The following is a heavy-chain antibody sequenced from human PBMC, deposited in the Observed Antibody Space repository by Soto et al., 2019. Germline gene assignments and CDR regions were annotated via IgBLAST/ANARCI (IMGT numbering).Heavy chain of an antibody. CDR1: GFTVSDYY. J-gene: IGHJ4*02. CDR2: ISSSTSHT. V-gene: IGHV3-11*05. CDR3: ARGRGAAADYFDF. Sequence: QVQLVESGGGLVKPGGSLRLSCAVSGFTVSDYYMTWIRQAPGKGLEWVSYISSSTSHTNYADSVKGRFTISRDNAKNSLFLQMNSLRAEDTAVYYCARGRGAAADYFDFWGQGTLVTVSS. D-gene: IGHD6-13*01.